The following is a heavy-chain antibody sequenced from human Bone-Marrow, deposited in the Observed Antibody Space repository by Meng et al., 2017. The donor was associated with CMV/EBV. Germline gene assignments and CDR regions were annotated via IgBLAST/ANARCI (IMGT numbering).Heavy chain of an antibody. CDR3: ARGMTIFGLGYGMDV. V-gene: IGHV4-59*01. D-gene: IGHD3/OR15-3a*01. Sequence: GSLRLSCSVSGGSISSYYWSWIRQPPGKGLKWIGYIYYSGSTNYNPSLKSRVTISVDRSKNQFSLKLTSVTAADTALYYCARGMTIFGLGYGMDVWGQGTTVTVSS. CDR2: IYYSGST. CDR1: GGSISSYY. J-gene: IGHJ6*02.